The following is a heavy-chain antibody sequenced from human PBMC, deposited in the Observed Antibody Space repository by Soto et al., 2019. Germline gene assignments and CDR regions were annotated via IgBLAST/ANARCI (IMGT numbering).Heavy chain of an antibody. Sequence: EVQLVESGGGLVQPGGSLRLSCAASGFTVSSNYMSWVRQAPGRGLEWVSVTYPGGTTHYADSVKGRFTISRDNSKNTMDLQMNSLRADDTAMYYCTREFRTSGRRDAVDIWGQGTVVTVSS. CDR2: TYPGGTT. D-gene: IGHD1-26*01. CDR3: TREFRTSGRRDAVDI. J-gene: IGHJ3*02. V-gene: IGHV3-66*01. CDR1: GFTVSSNY.